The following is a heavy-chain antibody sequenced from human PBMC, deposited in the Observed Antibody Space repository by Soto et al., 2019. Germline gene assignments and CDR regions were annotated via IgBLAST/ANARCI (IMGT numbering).Heavy chain of an antibody. D-gene: IGHD5-18*01. J-gene: IGHJ4*02. V-gene: IGHV4-61*01. Sequence: QVQLQESGPGLVKPSETLSLTCTVSGGSVSSGSYYWSWIRQPPGKGLEWIGYIYYSGGTNYNPSLKSRVTISVDTSKTQFSLKLSSVTAADTAVYYCARGGGVTATFDYWGQGTLVTVSS. CDR1: GGSVSSGSYY. CDR3: ARGGGVTATFDY. CDR2: IYYSGGT.